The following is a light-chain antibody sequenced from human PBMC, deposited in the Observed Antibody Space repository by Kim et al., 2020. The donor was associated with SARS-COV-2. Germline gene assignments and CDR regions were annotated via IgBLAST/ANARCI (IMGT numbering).Light chain of an antibody. J-gene: IGKJ1*01. V-gene: IGKV1-27*01. Sequence: DIQMTQSPSSLSASVGDRVTITCGASQGISKDLAWYQQKPGNAPKLLIFAASALQSGVPTRFSGSGSGTDFTLTISSLQPEDVATYYCQKYNGAPWTFGQGTKVEI. CDR3: QKYNGAPWT. CDR1: QGISKD. CDR2: AAS.